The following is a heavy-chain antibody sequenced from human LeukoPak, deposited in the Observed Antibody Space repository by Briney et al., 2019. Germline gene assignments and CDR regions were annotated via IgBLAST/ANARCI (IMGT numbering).Heavy chain of an antibody. CDR1: GYSFTTYW. CDR3: ASYSSSSLYYYYGMDV. D-gene: IGHD6-6*01. J-gene: IGHJ6*02. CDR2: MNPNSGNT. Sequence: GESLKISCKASGYSFTTYWIGWVRQATGQGLEWMGWMNPNSGNTGYAQKFQGRVTMTRNTSISTAYMELSSLRSEDTAVYYCASYSSSSLYYYYGMDVWGQGTTVTVSS. V-gene: IGHV1-8*02.